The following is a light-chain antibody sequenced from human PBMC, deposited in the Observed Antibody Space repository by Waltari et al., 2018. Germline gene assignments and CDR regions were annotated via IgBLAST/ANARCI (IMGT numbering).Light chain of an antibody. V-gene: IGLV2-8*01. J-gene: IGLJ2*01. CDR3: SSYAGSNNMV. Sequence: QSPLTQPPSASGSPGQSVTISSPGTSSDVGVYKYVSWYQQHPGKAPKLMIYEVSKRPSGVPDRFSGSKSGNTASLTVSGLQAEDEADYYCSSYAGSNNMVFGGGTKLTVL. CDR1: SSDVGVYKY. CDR2: EVS.